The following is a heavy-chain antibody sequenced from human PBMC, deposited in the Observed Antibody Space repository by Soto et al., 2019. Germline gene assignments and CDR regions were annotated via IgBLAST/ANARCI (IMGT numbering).Heavy chain of an antibody. CDR2: ISGSGGST. CDR1: GFKFSNSA. CDR3: TKAPVVWGSSWYFDL. V-gene: IGHV3-23*01. J-gene: IGHJ2*01. D-gene: IGHD7-27*01. Sequence: EVQLLESGGGLVQPGGSLRLSCAASGFKFSNSAMTWVRQAPGKGLECVSYISGSGGSTYYADSVKGRFTISRDNSKNTLYLPMNIVGAEDTAVYYCTKAPVVWGSSWYFDLWGRGTLVTVSS.